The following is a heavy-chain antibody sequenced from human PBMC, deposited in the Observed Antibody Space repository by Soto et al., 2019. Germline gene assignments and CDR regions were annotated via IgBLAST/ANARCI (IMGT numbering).Heavy chain of an antibody. Sequence: SETLSLTCTVSDGSVSSGRYSWSWIRKPPGKGLEWIGYIYYSGSTTYNPSLKSRVTISLDTSKNQFSLKLTSVTAADTAVYYCAGDEPSSARFDYWGQGTLVTVSS. CDR2: IYYSGST. CDR1: DGSVSSGRYS. J-gene: IGHJ4*02. D-gene: IGHD3-10*01. V-gene: IGHV4-61*01. CDR3: AGDEPSSARFDY.